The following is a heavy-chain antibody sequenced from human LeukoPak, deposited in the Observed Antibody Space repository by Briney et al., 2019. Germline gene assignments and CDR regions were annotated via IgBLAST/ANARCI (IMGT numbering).Heavy chain of an antibody. CDR1: GGTFSSYA. V-gene: IGHV1-69*05. Sequence: SVKVSCKASGGTFSSYAISRVRQAPGQGLEWMGGIIPIFGTANYAQKFQGRVTITTDESTSTAYMELSSLRSEDTAVYYCARGYGCNLWFDPWGQGTLVTVSS. J-gene: IGHJ5*02. D-gene: IGHD4-23*01. CDR2: IIPIFGTA. CDR3: ARGYGCNLWFDP.